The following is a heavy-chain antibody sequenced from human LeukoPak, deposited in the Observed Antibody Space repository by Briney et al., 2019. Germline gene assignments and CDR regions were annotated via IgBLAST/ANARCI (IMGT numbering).Heavy chain of an antibody. J-gene: IGHJ4*02. CDR2: IYSGGST. D-gene: IGHD3-3*01. Sequence: GGSLRLSCAASGFTVSSNYMSWVRQAPGKGLEWVSVIYSGGSTYYADSVKGRFTISRDNAKNSLYLQMNSLRAEDTAVYYCARSRYDVVYFDYWGQGTLVTVSS. V-gene: IGHV3-53*01. CDR1: GFTVSSNY. CDR3: ARSRYDVVYFDY.